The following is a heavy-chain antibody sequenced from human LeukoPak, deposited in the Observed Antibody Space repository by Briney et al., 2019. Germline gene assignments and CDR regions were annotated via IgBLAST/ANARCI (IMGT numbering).Heavy chain of an antibody. V-gene: IGHV1-2*06. CDR3: ARSGLNYGSPDY. J-gene: IGHJ4*02. D-gene: IGHD3-10*01. CDR1: GYTFTGYY. CDR2: INPNSGGT. Sequence: ASVKVSCKASGYTFTGYYMHWVRQAPGQGLEWMGRINPNSGGTNYAQEFQGRVTMTRDTSISTAYMELSRLRSDDTAVYYCARSGLNYGSPDYWGQGTLVTVSS.